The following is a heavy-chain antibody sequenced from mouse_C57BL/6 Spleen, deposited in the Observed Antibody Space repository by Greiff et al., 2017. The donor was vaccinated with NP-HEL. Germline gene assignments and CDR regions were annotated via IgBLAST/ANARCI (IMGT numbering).Heavy chain of an antibody. J-gene: IGHJ4*01. D-gene: IGHD1-3*01. CDR3: ARGGYNSYAMDY. V-gene: IGHV1-64*01. CDR1: GYTFTSYW. CDR2: IHPNSGST. Sequence: QVQLQQSGAELVKPGASVKLSCKASGYTFTSYWMHWVKQRPGQGLEWIGMIHPNSGSTNYNEKFKSKATLTVDKSYSTAYMQLSSLTSEDSAVYYCARGGYNSYAMDYWGQGTSVTVSS.